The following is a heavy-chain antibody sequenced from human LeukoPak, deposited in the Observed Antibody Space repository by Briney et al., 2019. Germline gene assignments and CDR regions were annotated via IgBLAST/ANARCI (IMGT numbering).Heavy chain of an antibody. V-gene: IGHV3-53*01. Sequence: PGGSLRLSCAASGFTVTRNYLSWVRQAPGKGLEWVSLIYSGGNTYYADSVRGRFTISRDNSKNTLYLQMNSLRAEDTAVYYCARGVSGTYDYYYYGMDVWGQGTTVTVSS. D-gene: IGHD3-16*01. J-gene: IGHJ6*02. CDR1: GFTVTRNY. CDR2: IYSGGNT. CDR3: ARGVSGTYDYYYYGMDV.